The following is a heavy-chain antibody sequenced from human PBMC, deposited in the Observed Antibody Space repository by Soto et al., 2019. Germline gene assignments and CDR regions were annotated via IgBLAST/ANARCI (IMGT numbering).Heavy chain of an antibody. J-gene: IGHJ4*02. V-gene: IGHV3-30*18. CDR2: IAYDGGNK. D-gene: IGHD4-17*01. CDR3: AKDRGPAVTFYYFDY. Sequence: QVQLVESGGGVVQPGRSLRLSCAASGFTFSSYGMHWVPQAPGKGREWVAVIAYDGGNKYYADSVKGRFTISRNNSKNTLYLQMNSLRAEDTAVYYCAKDRGPAVTFYYFDYWGQGTLVTVSS. CDR1: GFTFSSYG.